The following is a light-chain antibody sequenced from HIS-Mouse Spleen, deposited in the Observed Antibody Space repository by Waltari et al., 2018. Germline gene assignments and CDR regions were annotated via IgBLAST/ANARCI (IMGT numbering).Light chain of an antibody. CDR1: SSDVGSYNL. Sequence: QSALTQPASVSGSPGQSITISCTGTSSDVGSYNLVSWYQQHPGKAPKRRIYEGSKRPSGVSNRFSGSKSGNTASLTISGLQAEDEADYYCCSYAGSSTFVVVFGGGTKLTVL. J-gene: IGLJ2*01. CDR3: CSYAGSSTFVVV. V-gene: IGLV2-23*03. CDR2: EGS.